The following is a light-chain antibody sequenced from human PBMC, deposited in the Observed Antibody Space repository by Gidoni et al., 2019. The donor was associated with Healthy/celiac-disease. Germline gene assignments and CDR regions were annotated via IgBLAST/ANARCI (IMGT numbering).Light chain of an antibody. V-gene: IGKV1-9*01. CDR2: AAS. J-gene: IGKJ1*01. CDR1: QGISSY. Sequence: DIQLTQSPSFLSASVGDRVTITCRASQGISSYLAWYQQKPGKAPKLLIYAASTLQSGVPSRFSGGGSGTEFTLTISSLQPEDFATYYCQQLNSYPLWTFGQGTKVEIK. CDR3: QQLNSYPLWT.